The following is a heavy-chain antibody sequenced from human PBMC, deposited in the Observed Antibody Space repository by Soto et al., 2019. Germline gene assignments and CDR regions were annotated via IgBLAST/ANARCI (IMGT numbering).Heavy chain of an antibody. Sequence: GGSLRLSCAASGFTFSSYSMNWVRQAPGKGLEWVAVISYDGSNKYYADSVKGRFTISRDNSKNTLYLQMNSLRAEDTAVYYCARFHVDFDAFDIWGQGTMVTVSS. J-gene: IGHJ3*02. V-gene: IGHV3-30*03. CDR2: ISYDGSNK. CDR3: ARFHVDFDAFDI. D-gene: IGHD5-12*01. CDR1: GFTFSSYS.